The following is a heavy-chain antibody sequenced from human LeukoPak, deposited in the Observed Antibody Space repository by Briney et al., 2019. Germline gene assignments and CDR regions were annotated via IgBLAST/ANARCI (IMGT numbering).Heavy chain of an antibody. J-gene: IGHJ4*02. CDR1: GYTFTSYD. CDR3: ARVDILTGYYFFDS. Sequence: ASVKVSCKASGYTFTSYDINWVRQATGQGLEWMGWMNPNSGNTGYAQKFQGRVTITRNTSISTAYMELSSLRSDDTAVYYCARVDILTGYYFFDSWGQGTLVTVSS. CDR2: MNPNSGNT. D-gene: IGHD3-9*01. V-gene: IGHV1-8*03.